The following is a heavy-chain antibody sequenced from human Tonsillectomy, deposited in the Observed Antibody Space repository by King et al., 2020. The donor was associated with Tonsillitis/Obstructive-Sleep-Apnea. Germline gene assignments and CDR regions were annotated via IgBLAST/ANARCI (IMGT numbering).Heavy chain of an antibody. J-gene: IGHJ6*03. V-gene: IGHV3-23*04. CDR2: TSDRGANT. Sequence: VQLVESGGGLVQPGGSLRLSCSASGFTFSSYAVSWVRQAPGKGLEWVSGTSDRGANTFYAASVKGRFTISRDNSKNTLNLRMNSLRPEDTAIYYCAGGPAGADYYYLDVWGKGTTVTVSS. D-gene: IGHD6-19*01. CDR1: GFTFSSYA. CDR3: AGGPAGADYYYLDV.